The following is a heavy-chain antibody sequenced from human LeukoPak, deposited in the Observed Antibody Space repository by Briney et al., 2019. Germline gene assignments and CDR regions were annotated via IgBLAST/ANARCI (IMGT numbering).Heavy chain of an antibody. Sequence: ASVNVSCKASGYTFTSYGISWVRQAPGQGLEWMGWISAYNGNTNYAQKLQGRVTMTTDTSTSTVYMELRSLRSDDTAVYYCARSGERPVYFDYWGQGTLVAVSS. CDR1: GYTFTSYG. CDR2: ISAYNGNT. CDR3: ARSGERPVYFDY. D-gene: IGHD1-1*01. V-gene: IGHV1-18*01. J-gene: IGHJ4*02.